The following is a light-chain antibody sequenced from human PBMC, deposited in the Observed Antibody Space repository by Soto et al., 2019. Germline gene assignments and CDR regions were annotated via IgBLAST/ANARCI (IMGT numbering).Light chain of an antibody. CDR2: GAS. J-gene: IGKJ2*01. V-gene: IGKV3-15*01. CDR1: QSVNRN. Sequence: EKLMTQSPATLSVSPGERATLSCRASQSVNRNLAWYQQKPGQAPRLLIYGASTMVTGIPVRFSGSGSGTEFTLTISSLQSEDFAVYYCQQYNAWPLTFGQGTKLEIK. CDR3: QQYNAWPLT.